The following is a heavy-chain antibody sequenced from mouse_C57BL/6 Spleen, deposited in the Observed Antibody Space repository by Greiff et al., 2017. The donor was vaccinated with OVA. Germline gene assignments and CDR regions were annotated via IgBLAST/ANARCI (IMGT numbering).Heavy chain of an antibody. V-gene: IGHV1-55*01. CDR1: GYTFTSYW. CDR2: IYPGSGST. CDR3: ARADLDYYGSRGWYFDV. D-gene: IGHD1-1*01. Sequence: QVQLKESGAELVQPGASVKMSCKASGYTFTSYWITWVKQRPGQGLEWIGDIYPGSGSTNYNEKFKSKATLTVDTSSSTAYMQLSSLASEDSAINYCARADLDYYGSRGWYFDVWGTGTTVTVSS. J-gene: IGHJ1*03.